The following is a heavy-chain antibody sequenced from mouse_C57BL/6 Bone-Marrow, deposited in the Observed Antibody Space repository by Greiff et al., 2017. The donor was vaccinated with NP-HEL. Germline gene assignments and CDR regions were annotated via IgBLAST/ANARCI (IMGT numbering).Heavy chain of an antibody. J-gene: IGHJ4*01. CDR3: ARADYDRRIYAMDY. Sequence: EVQLQQSGPELVKPGASVKIPCKASGYTFTDYNMDWVKQSHGKSLEWIGDINPNNGGTIYNQKFKGKATLTVDKSSSTAYMERRSLTSEDTAVYYCARADYDRRIYAMDYWGQGTSVTVSS. CDR1: GYTFTDYN. V-gene: IGHV1-18*01. CDR2: INPNNGGT. D-gene: IGHD2-4*01.